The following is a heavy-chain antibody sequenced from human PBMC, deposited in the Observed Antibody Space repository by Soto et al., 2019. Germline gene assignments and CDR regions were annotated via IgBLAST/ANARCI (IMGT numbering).Heavy chain of an antibody. CDR2: IYYSGSA. Sequence: SETLSLTCTVSGDSVTSVSDYWSWIRQPPGKGLEWIGYIYYSGSADYNPSLGSRVTISIDTSKNQFSLKLTSVTAADTAVYYCARGVGFGYYYYHMDLWGQGTTVNVSS. V-gene: IGHV4-61*01. CDR3: ARGVGFGYYYYHMDL. CDR1: GDSVTSVSDY. J-gene: IGHJ6*02. D-gene: IGHD3-10*01.